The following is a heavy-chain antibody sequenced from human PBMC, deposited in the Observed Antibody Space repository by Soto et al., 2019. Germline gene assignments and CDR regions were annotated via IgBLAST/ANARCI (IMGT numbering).Heavy chain of an antibody. CDR1: GDSLNNNYY. CDR2: IYNTVST. CDR3: TRHSRGRSFVS. J-gene: IGHJ4*02. Sequence: LSETLSLTSAVSGDSLNNNYYWGWIRKPPRKGLEWIASIYNTVSTHYNPSLRSRVTISIDTSKNQFSLQLSSVTAADTAVYFCTRHSRGRSFVSWGPGTLVTV. V-gene: IGHV4-38-2*01. D-gene: IGHD6-19*01.